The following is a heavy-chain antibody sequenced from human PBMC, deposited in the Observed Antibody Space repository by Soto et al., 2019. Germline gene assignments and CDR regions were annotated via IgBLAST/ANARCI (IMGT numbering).Heavy chain of an antibody. Sequence: GASLKISCKGSGYRFTRYWIGWVRQMNGKGLEWMGIIYPGDSDTRYSPSFQGQVTISADKSISTAYLQWSSLKASDTAMYYCARHLAVAARYGMDVWGQGTTVTVSS. CDR2: IYPGDSDT. D-gene: IGHD6-19*01. J-gene: IGHJ6*02. V-gene: IGHV5-51*01. CDR3: ARHLAVAARYGMDV. CDR1: GYRFTRYW.